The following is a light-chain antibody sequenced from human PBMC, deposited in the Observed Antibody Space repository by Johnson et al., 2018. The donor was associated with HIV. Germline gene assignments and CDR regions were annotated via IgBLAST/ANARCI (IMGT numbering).Light chain of an antibody. CDR1: SSNIGNNY. CDR2: DNN. V-gene: IGLV1-51*01. Sequence: QSVLTQPPSVSAAPGQKVTISCSGSSSNIGNNYVSWYQQLPGTAPKLLIYDNNKLPSGIPDRFSGSTSGTSATLGITGLQTGDEADYYCGTWDSSLSAHYVFGTGTKVTVL. CDR3: GTWDSSLSAHYV. J-gene: IGLJ1*01.